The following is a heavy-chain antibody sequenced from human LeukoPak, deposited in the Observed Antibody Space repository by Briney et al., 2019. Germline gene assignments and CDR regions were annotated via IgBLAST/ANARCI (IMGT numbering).Heavy chain of an antibody. Sequence: ASVKVSCKASGYTFTSYDINWVRQATGQGPEWMGWINPNSGGTNYAQKFQGWVTMTMDTSISTAYMDLNRLTSDDTAVYYCSRGLINGHDFDYWGQGTVVTVSS. J-gene: IGHJ4*02. D-gene: IGHD1-20*01. CDR2: INPNSGGT. CDR1: GYTFTSYD. CDR3: SRGLINGHDFDY. V-gene: IGHV1-2*04.